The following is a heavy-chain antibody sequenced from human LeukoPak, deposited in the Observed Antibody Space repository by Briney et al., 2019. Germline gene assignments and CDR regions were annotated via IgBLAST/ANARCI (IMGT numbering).Heavy chain of an antibody. CDR1: GGTFSNYA. D-gene: IGHD6-13*01. Sequence: ALVKVSCKASGGTFSNYAISWVRQAPGQGLEWMGWINPNSGGTNYAQKFQGRVTMTRDTSISTAYMELSRLRSDDTAVYYCARDHGYSSSFFLPKNWFDPWGQGTLVTVSS. J-gene: IGHJ5*02. CDR2: INPNSGGT. V-gene: IGHV1-2*02. CDR3: ARDHGYSSSFFLPKNWFDP.